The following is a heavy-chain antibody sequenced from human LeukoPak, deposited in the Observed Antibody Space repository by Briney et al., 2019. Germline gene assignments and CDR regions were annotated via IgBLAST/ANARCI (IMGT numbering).Heavy chain of an antibody. CDR3: TRHGPDYNYDSSGYYYAGPDI. V-gene: IGHV3-73*01. CDR2: IRSKAKSYAT. Sequence: GGSLRLSCAASGFTFSGSAMHWVRQASGKGLEWVGRIRSKAKSYATAYAASVKGRFTISRDDSKNTAYLQMNSLKTEDTAVYYCTRHGPDYNYDSSGYYYAGPDIRGQGTMVTVSS. D-gene: IGHD3-22*01. CDR1: GFTFSGSA. J-gene: IGHJ3*02.